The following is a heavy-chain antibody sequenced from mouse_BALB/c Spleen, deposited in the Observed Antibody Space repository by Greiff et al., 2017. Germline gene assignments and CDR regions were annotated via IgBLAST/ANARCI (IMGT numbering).Heavy chain of an antibody. CDR3: ARGGVYDGYQAWFAY. CDR2: ISSGSSTI. CDR1: GFTFSSFG. J-gene: IGHJ3*01. Sequence: EVKLVESGGGLVQPGGSRKLSCAASGFTFSSFGMHWVRQAPEKGLEWVAYISSGSSTIYYADTVKGRFTISRDNPKNTLFLQMTSLRSEDTAMYYCARGGVYDGYQAWFAYWGQGTLVTVAA. V-gene: IGHV5-17*02. D-gene: IGHD2-3*01.